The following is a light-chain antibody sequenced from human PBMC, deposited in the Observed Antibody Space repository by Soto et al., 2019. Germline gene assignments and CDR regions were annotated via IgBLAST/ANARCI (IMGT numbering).Light chain of an antibody. J-gene: IGLJ2*01. Sequence: QSALTQPPSASGSPGQSVTISCTGTSSDVGVYNYVSWYQQHPGKAPKLMIYEVSKRPSGVPDRFSGSKSGTTAALTVSGLQAEVEAGYYCSSFAGNNNLVFGGGTKLTVL. CDR1: SSDVGVYNY. V-gene: IGLV2-8*01. CDR3: SSFAGNNNLV. CDR2: EVS.